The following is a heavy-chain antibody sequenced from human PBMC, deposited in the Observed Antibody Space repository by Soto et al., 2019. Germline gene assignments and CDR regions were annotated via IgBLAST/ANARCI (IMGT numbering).Heavy chain of an antibody. D-gene: IGHD2-15*01. CDR3: ARRYGGTFDY. V-gene: IGHV4-59*08. CDR1: GGSISNSY. Sequence: SETLSLTCTVSGGSISNSYWSWIRQSPEKGLEWIGYIYSSGSTNYNPSLNSRVTISVDTSKNQFSLKLSSVTAADTAVYYCARRYGGTFDYWGQGTLVTVSS. CDR2: IYSSGST. J-gene: IGHJ4*02.